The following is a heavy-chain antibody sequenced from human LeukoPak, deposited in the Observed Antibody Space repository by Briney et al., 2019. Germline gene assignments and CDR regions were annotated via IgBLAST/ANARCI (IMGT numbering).Heavy chain of an antibody. CDR3: AKTGSYYGYDI. CDR2: IRNDGSNK. V-gene: IGHV3-30*02. CDR1: GFTFSSYG. D-gene: IGHD1-26*01. Sequence: PGGSLRLSCAASGFTFSSYGMHWVRQAPGKGLEWVTFIRNDGSNKYYTDSVEGRFTISRDNSKNTLYLQMNILGADDTAVYYCAKTGSYYGYDIWGQGTMVTVSS. J-gene: IGHJ3*02.